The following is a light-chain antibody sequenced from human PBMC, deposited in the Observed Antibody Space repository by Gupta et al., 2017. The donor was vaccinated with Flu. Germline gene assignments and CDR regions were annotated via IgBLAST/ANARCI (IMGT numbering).Light chain of an antibody. CDR1: SLNIGAGYD. J-gene: IGLJ2*01. V-gene: IGLV1-40*01. CDR2: GNS. Sequence: QSVLTQPPSVSAAAGQRVTISCTGSSLNIGAGYDVHWYQQLPRTAPTLLIYGNSHRPSGVPDRFSGSKSGTSAALAITGLQAEDEADDYCQSYDSSLSGYEVFGGGTKLTVL. CDR3: QSYDSSLSGYEV.